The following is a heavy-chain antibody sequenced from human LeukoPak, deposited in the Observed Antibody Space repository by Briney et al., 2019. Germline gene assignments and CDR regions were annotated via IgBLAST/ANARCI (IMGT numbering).Heavy chain of an antibody. CDR3: ARGQYYFDY. V-gene: IGHV4-39*06. CDR2: IYYDGST. CDR1: GDSSGNSAYY. J-gene: IGHJ4*02. D-gene: IGHD4-11*01. Sequence: PSETLSLTCTVSGDSSGNSAYYWGWIRQPPGKALEWIGSIYYDGSTYYNPSLKSRVTISVDTSTNQFALKLTSVTAADTAVYYCARGQYYFDYWGQGTLVTVSS.